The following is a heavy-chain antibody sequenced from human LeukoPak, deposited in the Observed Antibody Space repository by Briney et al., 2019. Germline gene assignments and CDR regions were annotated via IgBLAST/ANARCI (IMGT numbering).Heavy chain of an antibody. V-gene: IGHV3-7*01. CDR3: AREGGRRQHNNWFDP. CDR1: GFTFSSHW. D-gene: IGHD2-21*01. J-gene: IGHJ5*02. CDR2: IKQDGSEK. Sequence: PGGSLRLSCAASGFTFSSHWMSWVRQAPGKGLEWVANIKQDGSEKYYVDSVKGRFTISRDNSKNTLYLQMNSLRAEDTAVYYCAREGGRRQHNNWFDPWGQGTLVTVSS.